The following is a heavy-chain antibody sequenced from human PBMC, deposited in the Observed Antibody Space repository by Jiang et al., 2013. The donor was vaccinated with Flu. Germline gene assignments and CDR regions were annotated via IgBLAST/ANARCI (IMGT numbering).Heavy chain of an antibody. CDR2: IRGSSYL. Sequence: WVSSIRGSSYLYYADSVKGRFTISRDNAKNSLHLQMNSLRAEDTAVYYCARDLTPTDAYGSGSPPGYWGQGTLVTVSS. CDR3: ARDLTPTDAYGSGSPPGY. J-gene: IGHJ4*02. V-gene: IGHV3-69-1*01. D-gene: IGHD3-10*01.